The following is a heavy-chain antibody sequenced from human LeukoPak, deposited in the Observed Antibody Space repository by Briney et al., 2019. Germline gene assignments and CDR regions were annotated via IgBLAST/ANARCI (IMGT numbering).Heavy chain of an antibody. J-gene: IGHJ3*02. Sequence: SVKVSCKASGGTFSSYAISWVRQAPGQGLEWMGGIIPIFGTANYAQKFQGRVTITTDESTSTAYMELSSLRSEDTAVYYCAADPGVVPVAQPLDAFDIWGQGTMVTVSS. D-gene: IGHD2-2*01. V-gene: IGHV1-69*05. CDR1: GGTFSSYA. CDR3: AADPGVVPVAQPLDAFDI. CDR2: IIPIFGTA.